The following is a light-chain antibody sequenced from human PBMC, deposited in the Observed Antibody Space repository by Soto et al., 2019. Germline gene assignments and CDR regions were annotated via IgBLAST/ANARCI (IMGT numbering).Light chain of an antibody. CDR2: DVS. Sequence: QSALTQPASVSGSPGQSITISCTGTSSDVGGYNYVSWYQQHPGKAPKLMIYDVSNRPSGVSNRFSGSKSGNTASLTISGLRAENEADYYCSSYTSGGYVFGTGTKVTVL. CDR3: SSYTSGGYV. J-gene: IGLJ1*01. CDR1: SSDVGGYNY. V-gene: IGLV2-14*01.